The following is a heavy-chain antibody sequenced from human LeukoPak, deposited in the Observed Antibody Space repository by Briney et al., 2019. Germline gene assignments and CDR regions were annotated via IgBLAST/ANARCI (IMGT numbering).Heavy chain of an antibody. CDR3: ARVGGRLVPAAYWFDP. CDR2: IYYSGST. D-gene: IGHD2-2*01. Sequence: SETLSLTCTVSGGSISSGDYYWSWIRQPPGKGLEWIGYIYYSGSTYYNPSLKSRVTISVDTSKNQFSLKLSSVTAADTAVYHCARVGGRLVPAAYWFDPWGQGTLVTVSS. V-gene: IGHV4-30-4*08. J-gene: IGHJ5*02. CDR1: GGSISSGDYY.